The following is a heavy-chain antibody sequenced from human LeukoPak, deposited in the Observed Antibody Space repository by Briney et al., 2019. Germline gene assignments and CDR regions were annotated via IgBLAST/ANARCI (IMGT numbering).Heavy chain of an antibody. CDR2: ISASGSNI. Sequence: PGGSLRLSCAASGFPFSSYSMNWVRQAPGKGLEWVSYISASGSNIYYLDSLKGRFTVSRDNAMNSLFLQMYRPRAEDTAVYYCVRVKGTYFDFWGRGTLVTVSS. CDR3: VRVKGTYFDF. CDR1: GFPFSSYS. J-gene: IGHJ4*02. V-gene: IGHV3-48*01. D-gene: IGHD1-1*01.